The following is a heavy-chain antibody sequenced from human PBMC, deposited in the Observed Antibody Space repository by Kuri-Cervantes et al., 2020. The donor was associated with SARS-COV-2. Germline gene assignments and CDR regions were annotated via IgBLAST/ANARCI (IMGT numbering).Heavy chain of an antibody. Sequence: ASVKVSCKASGYTFTSYGISWVRQAPGQGLGWMGWISAYNGNTNYAQKLQGRVTMTRDTSTSTVYMELSSLRSEDTAVYYCARGGHSSTATPEFDYWGQGTLVTVSS. CDR2: ISAYNGNT. CDR3: ARGGHSSTATPEFDY. D-gene: IGHD6-13*01. CDR1: GYTFTSYG. V-gene: IGHV1-18*01. J-gene: IGHJ4*02.